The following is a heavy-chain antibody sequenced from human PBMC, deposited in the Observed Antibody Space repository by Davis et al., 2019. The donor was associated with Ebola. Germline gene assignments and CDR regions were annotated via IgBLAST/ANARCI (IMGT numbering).Heavy chain of an antibody. CDR3: ARDRDYVWGSYRYVVDVYGMDV. V-gene: IGHV3-48*02. CDR1: GFTFSSYS. J-gene: IGHJ6*02. Sequence: PGGSLRLSCAASGFTFSSYSMNWVRQAPGKGLEWVSYISSSSSTIYYADSVKGRFTISRDNAKNSLYLQMNSLRDEDTAVYYCARDRDYVWGSYRYVVDVYGMDVWGQGTTVTVSS. CDR2: ISSSSSTI. D-gene: IGHD3-16*02.